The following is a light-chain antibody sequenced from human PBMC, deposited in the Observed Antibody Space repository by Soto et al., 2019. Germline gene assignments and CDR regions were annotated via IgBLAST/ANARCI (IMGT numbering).Light chain of an antibody. Sequence: DIRVTQSPSTLSASVGDRVTITCRASQSPSKWVAWYQQKPGKAPKLLIYQASSLENGVPSRFSGSGYGTEFTLTISSLQPDDFAPYYCQQFESRQGTFGQGTKVEIK. CDR3: QQFESRQGT. J-gene: IGKJ1*01. CDR2: QAS. CDR1: QSPSKW. V-gene: IGKV1-5*03.